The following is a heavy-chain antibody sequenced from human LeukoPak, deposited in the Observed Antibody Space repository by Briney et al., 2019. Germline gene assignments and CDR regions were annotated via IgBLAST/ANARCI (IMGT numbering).Heavy chain of an antibody. J-gene: IGHJ4*02. CDR2: ISWNSGSI. CDR1: GFTFDDYA. Sequence: GRSLRLSCAASGFTFDDYAMHWVRQAPGKGLEWVSGISWNSGSIGYADSVKGRFTISRDNAKNSLYLQMNSLRAEDTALYYCAKAPRLLQSKPPYYWGQGTLVTVSS. D-gene: IGHD5-24*01. CDR3: AKAPRLLQSKPPYY. V-gene: IGHV3-9*01.